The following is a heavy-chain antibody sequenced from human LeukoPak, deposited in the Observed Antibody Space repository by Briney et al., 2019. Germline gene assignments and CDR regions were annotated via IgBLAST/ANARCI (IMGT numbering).Heavy chain of an antibody. Sequence: LTGGSLRLSCAASGFTFSSYAMHWVRQAPGKGLEWVALVSNDGGDKYYADSVKGRFTISRDNSKNTLYLQMNSLRGGDTGVYYCAKAHLLDWLLPFDYWGQGTLVTVSS. V-gene: IGHV3-30*18. CDR2: VSNDGGDK. J-gene: IGHJ4*02. D-gene: IGHD3/OR15-3a*01. CDR1: GFTFSSYA. CDR3: AKAHLLDWLLPFDY.